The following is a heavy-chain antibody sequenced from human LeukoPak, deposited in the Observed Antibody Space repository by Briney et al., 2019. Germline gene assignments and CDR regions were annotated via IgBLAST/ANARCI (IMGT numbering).Heavy chain of an antibody. CDR2: INPRGGGT. CDR1: GYTFTNYH. CDR3: ARDPQDYYYYGMDV. Sequence: ASVKVSCKASGYTFTNYHMHWVRQPPGQRLEWLGIINPRGGGTLYAQKFQGRVTMTRDTSTSTVYMELSSLRSEDTALYYCARDPQDYYYYGMDVWGQGTTVPVSS. V-gene: IGHV1-46*01. J-gene: IGHJ6*02.